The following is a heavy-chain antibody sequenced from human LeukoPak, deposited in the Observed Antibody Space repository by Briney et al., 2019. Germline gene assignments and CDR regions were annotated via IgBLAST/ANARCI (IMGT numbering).Heavy chain of an antibody. Sequence: ASVKVSCKASGYTFTSYGISWVRQAPGQGLEWMGWINPNSGGTNYAQKFQGRVTMTRDTSISTAYMELSRLRSDDTAVYYCARASVVVTAHLDYWGQGTLVTVSS. CDR1: GYTFTSYG. D-gene: IGHD2-21*02. CDR2: INPNSGGT. J-gene: IGHJ4*02. CDR3: ARASVVVTAHLDY. V-gene: IGHV1-2*02.